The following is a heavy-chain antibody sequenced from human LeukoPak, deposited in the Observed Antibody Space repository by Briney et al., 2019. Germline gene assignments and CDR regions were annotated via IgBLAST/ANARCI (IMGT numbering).Heavy chain of an antibody. V-gene: IGHV3-33*01. CDR2: IWYDGSNK. Sequence: GGSLRLSCAASGFTFSSYGMHWVRQAPGKGLEWVAVIWYDGSNKYYGDSVKGRFTISRDNSKKTLYLQMNSLRVEDTAVYYCASSNWFDPWGQGTLVTVSS. CDR3: ASSNWFDP. CDR1: GFTFSSYG. J-gene: IGHJ5*02.